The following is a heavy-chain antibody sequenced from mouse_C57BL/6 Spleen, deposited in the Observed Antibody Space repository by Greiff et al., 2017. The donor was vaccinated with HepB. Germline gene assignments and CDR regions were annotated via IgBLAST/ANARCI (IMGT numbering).Heavy chain of an antibody. CDR3: AREDGNYVDY. Sequence: QVHVKQPGAELVMPGASVKLSCKASGYTFTSYWMHWVKQRPGQGLEWIGEIDPSDSYTNYNQKFKGKSTLTVDKSSSTAYMQLSSLTSEDSAVYYCAREDGNYVDYWGQGTTLTVSS. D-gene: IGHD2-1*01. V-gene: IGHV1-69*01. CDR2: IDPSDSYT. J-gene: IGHJ2*01. CDR1: GYTFTSYW.